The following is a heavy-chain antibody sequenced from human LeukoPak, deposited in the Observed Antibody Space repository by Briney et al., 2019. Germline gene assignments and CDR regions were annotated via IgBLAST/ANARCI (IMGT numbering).Heavy chain of an antibody. CDR2: IYHSGST. J-gene: IGHJ4*02. Sequence: PSETLSLTCGVSGDSISSNNWWSWVRQPPGKGLEWIGEIYHSGSTNYNPSLKSRVTISVDRSKNQFSLKLTSVTAADTAVYYCARDSRAYYYDSSGHFDYWGQGTLVTVSS. V-gene: IGHV4-4*02. CDR1: GDSISSNNW. CDR3: ARDSRAYYYDSSGHFDY. D-gene: IGHD3-22*01.